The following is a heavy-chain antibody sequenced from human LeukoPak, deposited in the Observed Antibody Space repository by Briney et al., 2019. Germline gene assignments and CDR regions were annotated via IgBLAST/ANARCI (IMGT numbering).Heavy chain of an antibody. CDR3: ARVYWRLGAHDAFDI. CDR1: GYSITTNY. D-gene: IGHD1-26*01. Sequence: PSETLSLTCTVSGYSITTNYWGWTRQPPGQGLEWIGTTDHIGNTFYNPSLTSRVSISVDTSKNHFSLNLTSVTATDTALYYCARVYWRLGAHDAFDIWGQGTMVTVSS. CDR2: TDHIGNT. J-gene: IGHJ3*02. V-gene: IGHV4-38-2*02.